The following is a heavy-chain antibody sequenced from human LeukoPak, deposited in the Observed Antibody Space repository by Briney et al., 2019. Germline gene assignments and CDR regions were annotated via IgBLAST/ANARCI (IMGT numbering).Heavy chain of an antibody. J-gene: IGHJ4*02. Sequence: ASVKVSCKASGYTFTGYYMHWVRQAPGQGLGWMGWINPNSGGTNYAQKFQGRVTMTRDTSISTAYMELSRLRSDDTAVYYCARDSGYYYGSGSPYWYFDYWGQGTLVTVSS. D-gene: IGHD3-10*01. CDR3: ARDSGYYYGSGSPYWYFDY. CDR1: GYTFTGYY. V-gene: IGHV1-2*02. CDR2: INPNSGGT.